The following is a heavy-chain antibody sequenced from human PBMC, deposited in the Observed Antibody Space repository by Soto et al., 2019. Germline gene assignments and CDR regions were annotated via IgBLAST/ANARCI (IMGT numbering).Heavy chain of an antibody. J-gene: IGHJ6*02. V-gene: IGHV3-7*01. CDR2: IKQDGTEK. CDR1: GFTFSTYW. Sequence: GGSLRLSCAASGFTFSTYWMSWVRRTPGKGLEWVANIKQDGTEKYYVDSVRGRLTVSRDNAKSSLYLQMNSLRVEDTAVYYCTTAPHRDSERVFVWGQGTTVTVSS. D-gene: IGHD1-26*01. CDR3: TTAPHRDSERVFV.